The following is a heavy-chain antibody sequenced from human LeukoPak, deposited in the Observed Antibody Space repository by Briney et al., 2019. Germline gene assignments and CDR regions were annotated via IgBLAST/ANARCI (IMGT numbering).Heavy chain of an antibody. CDR1: GGSLSDYY. CDR2: IYSSGST. CDR3: ARADV. V-gene: IGHV4-59*01. J-gene: IGHJ6*02. Sequence: SETLSLTCTVSGGSLSDYYWSWIRQPPGKGLEWIGYIYSSGSTYYNPSLKSRVTISVDTSKNQFSLKLSSVTAADTAVYYCARADVWGQGTTVTVSS.